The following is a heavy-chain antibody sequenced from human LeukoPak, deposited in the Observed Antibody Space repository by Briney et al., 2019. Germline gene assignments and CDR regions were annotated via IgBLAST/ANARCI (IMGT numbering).Heavy chain of an antibody. CDR3: ARASTMIVVVTDYYYYYMDV. CDR1: GFTFSSYW. V-gene: IGHV3-7*01. CDR2: IKQDGSEK. D-gene: IGHD3-22*01. Sequence: GGSLRLSCAASGFTFSSYWMSWVRQAPGKGLEWVANIKQDGSEKYYVDSVKGRFTIPRDNAKNSLYLQMDSLRAEDTAVYYCARASTMIVVVTDYYYYYMDVWGKGTTVTVSS. J-gene: IGHJ6*03.